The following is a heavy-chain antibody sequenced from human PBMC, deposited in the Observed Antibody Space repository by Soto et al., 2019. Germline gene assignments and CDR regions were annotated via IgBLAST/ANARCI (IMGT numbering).Heavy chain of an antibody. Sequence: ASVKVSCKASGFTFTSSAVQWVRQARGQRLEWIGFIVVFSGNTNYAKKFQERVTITRDMSTRTAYMELSSLRSEDTAVYYCAALQGGGYGDYGGXWGQGTLVTASX. J-gene: IGHJ4*02. CDR1: GFTFTSSA. D-gene: IGHD4-17*01. V-gene: IGHV1-58*01. CDR2: IVVFSGNT. CDR3: AALQGGGYGDYGGX.